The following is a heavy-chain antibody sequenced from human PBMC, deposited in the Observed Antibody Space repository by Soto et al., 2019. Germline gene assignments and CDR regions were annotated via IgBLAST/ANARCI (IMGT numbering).Heavy chain of an antibody. J-gene: IGHJ4*02. CDR2: VDSAGSGT. Sequence: HPGGSLRLSCVASGITFSGFWMHWVRQVPGKGLVWVARVDSAGSGTSYADFVKGRFTISRDNAKNTLSLQMDSLRVEDTAVYYCATVFEHWGQGIPVTVSS. CDR1: GITFSGFW. V-gene: IGHV3-74*01. CDR3: ATVFEH.